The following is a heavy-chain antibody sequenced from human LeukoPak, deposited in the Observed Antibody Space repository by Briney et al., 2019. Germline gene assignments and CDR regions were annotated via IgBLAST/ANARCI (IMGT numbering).Heavy chain of an antibody. J-gene: IGHJ3*02. Sequence: GGSLRLSCAASGFTVSSNYMSWVRQAPGKGLEWVSVIYSGGSTYYADSVEGRFTISRDNSKNTLYLQMNSLRAEDTAVYYCARAGGDYEVGAFDIWGPRDNGHRLF. CDR3: ARAGGDYEVGAFDI. D-gene: IGHD4-17*01. CDR2: IYSGGST. CDR1: GFTVSSNY. V-gene: IGHV3-53*01.